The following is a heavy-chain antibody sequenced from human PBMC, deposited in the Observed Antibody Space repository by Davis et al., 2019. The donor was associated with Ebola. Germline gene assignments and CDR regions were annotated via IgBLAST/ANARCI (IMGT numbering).Heavy chain of an antibody. Sequence: PSETLSLTCTVSGGSVSSGSYYWSWIRQPPGKGLEWIGYIYYSGSTNYNPSLKSRVTISVDTSKNQFSLKLSSVTAADTAVYYCARDTPWSTAMAYWGQGTLVTVSS. V-gene: IGHV4-61*01. CDR1: GGSVSSGSYY. CDR2: IYYSGST. J-gene: IGHJ4*02. CDR3: ARDTPWSTAMAY. D-gene: IGHD5-18*01.